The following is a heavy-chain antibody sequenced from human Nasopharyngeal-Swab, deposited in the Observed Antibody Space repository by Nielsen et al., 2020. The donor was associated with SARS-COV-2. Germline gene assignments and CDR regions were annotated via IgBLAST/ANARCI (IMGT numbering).Heavy chain of an antibody. V-gene: IGHV3-7*01. D-gene: IGHD5-24*01. CDR1: GVTFSTLW. Sequence: GESLKISCTASGVTFSTLWLSWVRQAPGKGLEWVAGTNPDGNENYYVDSMGGRFTTSRDNAKNSLYLQMNSLRAEDTAVYYCAREPVEMPTITLDYWGQGTLVTVSS. CDR3: AREPVEMPTITLDY. CDR2: TNPDGNEN. J-gene: IGHJ4*02.